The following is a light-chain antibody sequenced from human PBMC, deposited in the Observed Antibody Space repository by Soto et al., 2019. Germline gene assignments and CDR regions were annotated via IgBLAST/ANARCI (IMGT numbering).Light chain of an antibody. V-gene: IGKV3-15*01. CDR3: QQYNNWPRT. CDR2: GAS. J-gene: IGKJ2*01. CDR1: QSVSST. Sequence: EIVMTQSPATLSASPGERATLSCRASQSVSSTLALYQQKPGQAPRLLIYGASTRATGIPARFSGSGSGTEFTLTISSLQSEDFAVYYCQQYNNWPRTFGQGTKLEIK.